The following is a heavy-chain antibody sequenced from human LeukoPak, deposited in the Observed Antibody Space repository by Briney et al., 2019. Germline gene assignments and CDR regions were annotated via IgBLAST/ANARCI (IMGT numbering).Heavy chain of an antibody. CDR3: ARESSGWYYFDY. D-gene: IGHD6-19*01. CDR2: FDPEDGET. Sequence: ASVKVSCKVSGYTLTELSMHWVRQAPGKGLEWMGGFDPEDGETIYAQKFQGRVTITEDTSTDTAYMELSSLRSEDTAVYYCARESSGWYYFDYWGQGTLVTVSS. V-gene: IGHV1-24*01. J-gene: IGHJ4*02. CDR1: GYTLTELS.